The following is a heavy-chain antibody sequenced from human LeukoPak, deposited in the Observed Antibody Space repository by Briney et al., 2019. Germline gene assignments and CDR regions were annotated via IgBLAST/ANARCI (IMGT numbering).Heavy chain of an antibody. V-gene: IGHV3-21*01. CDR2: ISRSATYL. CDR1: GFTFSHAW. Sequence: GGSLRLSCAASGFTFSHAWMSWVRQAPGKGLEWVSSISRSATYLYYADSLQGRFTVSRDDAKSSLYLQMNSLSAEDTAVYYCARHVYSSGWGAFDIWGQGTMVTVSS. CDR3: ARHVYSSGWGAFDI. J-gene: IGHJ3*02. D-gene: IGHD6-19*01.